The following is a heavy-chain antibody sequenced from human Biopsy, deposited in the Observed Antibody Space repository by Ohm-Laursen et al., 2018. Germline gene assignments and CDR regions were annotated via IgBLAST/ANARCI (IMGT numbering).Heavy chain of an antibody. CDR1: DDSIRNFY. Sequence: ETLSLTCSVSDDSIRNFYWTWIRQPPGQGLEWIGHASYSGYTNYTPSLKSRVTISVDTSKNHFSLNLRSVTAADTAVYSCARLGNFWNAEDGLDLWGLGTVVTVSS. V-gene: IGHV4-59*08. D-gene: IGHD3-3*01. CDR2: ASYSGYT. J-gene: IGHJ3*01. CDR3: ARLGNFWNAEDGLDL.